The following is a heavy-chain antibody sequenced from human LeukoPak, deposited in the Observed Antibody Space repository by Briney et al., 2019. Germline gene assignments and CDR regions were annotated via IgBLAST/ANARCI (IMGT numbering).Heavy chain of an antibody. J-gene: IGHJ5*02. D-gene: IGHD3-10*01. CDR1: GGSISSYY. V-gene: IGHV4-4*07. CDR2: IDTSGNT. Sequence: SETLSLTCTVSGGSISSYYWSWIRQPAGKGLEWIGRIDTSGNTNYKPSLKSRVTMSVDTSKNQFSLKLNSVTAADTAVYYCVRDRGLGRGFDPWGQGTLVTVSS. CDR3: VRDRGLGRGFDP.